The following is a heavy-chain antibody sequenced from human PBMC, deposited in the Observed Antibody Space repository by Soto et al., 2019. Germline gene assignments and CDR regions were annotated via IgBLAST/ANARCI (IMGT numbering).Heavy chain of an antibody. D-gene: IGHD3-22*01. J-gene: IGHJ4*02. CDR3: AKDRYLDHDSRGYLFDN. CDR1: GFTFNIYA. V-gene: IGHV3-23*01. CDR2: ISRYGDIT. Sequence: EVQLLESGGDLIQPGGSLRLPCAASGFTFNIYAMPWVRQAPGKGREWVSAISRYGDITYYADSVEGRFSISRDNSKNTLYLQMNSLRAEDTAVYYCAKDRYLDHDSRGYLFDNWGQGTLVTVSS.